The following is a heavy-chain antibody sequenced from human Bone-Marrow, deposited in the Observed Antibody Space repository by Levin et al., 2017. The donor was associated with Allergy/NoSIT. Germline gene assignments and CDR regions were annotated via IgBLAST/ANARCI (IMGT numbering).Heavy chain of an antibody. Sequence: LGESLKISCKGSGYSFIDFWIVWVRLMPGKGLEWMGLIYPGDSDTRYSPSFQGQVTISAEKSLSSAYLQWSSLKASDSAIYYCARYDWNYDNYFYGLDVWGQGTTVTVSS. J-gene: IGHJ6*02. CDR2: IYPGDSDT. CDR3: ARYDWNYDNYFYGLDV. D-gene: IGHD1-7*01. CDR1: GYSFIDFW. V-gene: IGHV5-51*01.